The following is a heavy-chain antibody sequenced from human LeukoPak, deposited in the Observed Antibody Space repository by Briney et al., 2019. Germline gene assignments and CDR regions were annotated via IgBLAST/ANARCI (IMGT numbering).Heavy chain of an antibody. V-gene: IGHV1-18*01. CDR1: GYTFTSYG. CDR2: ISAYNGNT. J-gene: IGHJ4*02. D-gene: IGHD2-2*01. CDR3: ARRWLDCSSTSCYRRLDY. Sequence: ASVEVSCKASGYTFTSYGISWVRQAPGQGLEWMGWISAYNGNTNYAQKLQGRVTMTTDTSTSTAYMELRSLRSDDTAVYYCARRWLDCSSTSCYRRLDYWGQGTLVTVSS.